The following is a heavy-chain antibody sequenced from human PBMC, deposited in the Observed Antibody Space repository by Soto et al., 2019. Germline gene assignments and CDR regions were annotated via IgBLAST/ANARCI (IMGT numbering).Heavy chain of an antibody. V-gene: IGHV4-30-4*01. CDR1: GGSISSGDYY. CDR3: ARVGSSIATRPFDY. Sequence: QVQLQESGPGLVKPSQTLSLTCTVSGGSISSGDYYWSWIRQPPGKVLEWIGYIYYSGRTYYNPSLKSRVTISLEPSKNQFSLKLSSVTAADTAVYYCARVGSSIATRPFDYWGQGTRVTVSS. J-gene: IGHJ4*02. CDR2: IYYSGRT. D-gene: IGHD6-6*01.